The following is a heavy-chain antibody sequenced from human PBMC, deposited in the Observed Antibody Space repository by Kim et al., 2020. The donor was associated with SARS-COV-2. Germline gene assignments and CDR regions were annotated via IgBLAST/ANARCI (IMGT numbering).Heavy chain of an antibody. V-gene: IGHV4-39*07. J-gene: IGHJ6*02. CDR2: IYYSGST. CDR3: ARDLGGWPQSWTYYYYYGMDV. Sequence: SETLSLTCTVSGGSISSSSYYWGWIRQPPGKGLEWIGSIYYSGSTYYNPSLKSRVTISVDTSKNQFSLKLSSVTAADTAVYYCARDLGGWPQSWTYYYYYGMDVWGQGTTVTVSS. CDR1: GGSISSSSYY. D-gene: IGHD3-16*01.